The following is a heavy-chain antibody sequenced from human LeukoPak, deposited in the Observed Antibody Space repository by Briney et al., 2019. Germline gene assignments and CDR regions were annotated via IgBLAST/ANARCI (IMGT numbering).Heavy chain of an antibody. CDR1: GFTFSSYW. D-gene: IGHD5/OR15-5a*01. CDR2: INNDGSSV. CDR3: ARDVYYTIWFDP. J-gene: IGHJ5*02. V-gene: IGHV3-74*01. Sequence: GGSLRLSCAASGFTFSSYWMHWVRQAPGKGLVWVSRINNDGSSVSYADSVKGRFTISRDNVKNTLLLQMNSQTAEDTAVYYCARDVYYTIWFDPWGQGTLVTVSS.